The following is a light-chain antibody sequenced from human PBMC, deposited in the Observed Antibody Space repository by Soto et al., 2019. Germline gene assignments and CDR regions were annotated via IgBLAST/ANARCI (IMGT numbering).Light chain of an antibody. CDR1: SGHSSYA. J-gene: IGLJ2*01. V-gene: IGLV4-69*01. CDR2: LDSDGSH. CDR3: QTWGTGIHVV. Sequence: QAVVTQSPSASASLGASVKLTCTLSSGHSSYAIAWHQQQPEKGPRYLMKLDSDGSHTKGDAIPDRFSGSSSGAERYHTISSLQSEDEADYYCQTWGTGIHVVFGGGTQLTVL.